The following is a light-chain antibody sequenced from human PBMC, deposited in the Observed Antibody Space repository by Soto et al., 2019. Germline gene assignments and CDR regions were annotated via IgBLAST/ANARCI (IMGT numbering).Light chain of an antibody. CDR3: QQYTIYSWT. Sequence: IPLTQSPSSLSASVGDRVTITCRASQATRSALGWYQQKPGKAPNLLIYKASSLASGVPPRFSGSGSATEFTLTISILQPDDFATYYCQQYTIYSWTFGQGTKVDI. V-gene: IGKV1-5*03. J-gene: IGKJ1*01. CDR2: KAS. CDR1: QATRSA.